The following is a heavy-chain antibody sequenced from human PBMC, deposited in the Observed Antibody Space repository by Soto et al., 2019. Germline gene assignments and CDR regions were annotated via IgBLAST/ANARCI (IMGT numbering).Heavy chain of an antibody. CDR2: IIPISGIA. D-gene: IGHD2-8*01. Sequence: QVQLVQSGAEVKKPGSSVKVSCKASGGTFSSYAISWVRQAPGQGLEWMGGIIPISGIANYAQKFQGRVTITADKSTSTAYMELSSLRSEDTAVYYCARSATGIVLMVYTTRYYYGMDVWGQGTTVTVSS. CDR3: ARSATGIVLMVYTTRYYYGMDV. J-gene: IGHJ6*02. V-gene: IGHV1-69*17. CDR1: GGTFSSYA.